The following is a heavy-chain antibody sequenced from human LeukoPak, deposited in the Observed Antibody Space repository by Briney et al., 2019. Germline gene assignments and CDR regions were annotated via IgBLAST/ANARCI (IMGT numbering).Heavy chain of an antibody. D-gene: IGHD2-2*01. Sequence: GESLKISCKGSGSRFTSYWINWVRQMPGKGLEWMGRIDPSDSYTNYSPSFQGHVTISTDKSISTASLQWNSLKASDSVMYYSTRWYCTTTSCYEGWFDPWGQGTLVTVSS. CDR1: GSRFTSYW. CDR3: TRWYCTTTSCYEGWFDP. J-gene: IGHJ5*02. CDR2: IDPSDSYT. V-gene: IGHV5-10-1*01.